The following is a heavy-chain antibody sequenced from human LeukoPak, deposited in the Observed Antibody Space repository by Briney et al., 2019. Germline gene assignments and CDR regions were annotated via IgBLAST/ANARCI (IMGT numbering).Heavy chain of an antibody. CDR3: ARASITIFGVVIIPGISPPYYGMDV. Sequence: PSETLSLTCTVSGGSISSGDYYWSWIRQPPGKGLEWIGYIYYSGSTYYNPSLKSRVTISVDTSKNQFSLKLSSVTAADTAVYYCARASITIFGVVIIPGISPPYYGMDVWGQGTTVAVSS. V-gene: IGHV4-30-4*01. CDR1: GGSISSGDYY. D-gene: IGHD3-3*01. CDR2: IYYSGST. J-gene: IGHJ6*02.